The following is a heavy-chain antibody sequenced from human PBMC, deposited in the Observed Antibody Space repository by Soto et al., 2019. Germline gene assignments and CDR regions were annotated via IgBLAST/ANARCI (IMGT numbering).Heavy chain of an antibody. V-gene: IGHV4-59*08. CDR2: VYSSGST. D-gene: IGHD3-3*01. Sequence: QVQLQESGPGLVKPSETLSLTCTVSGGSISNYYWSWIRQPPGKGLEWIGYVYSSGSTKYNPSLRSRVTISVDTSKNQFSLKLSSVTAADTAVYYCARHKSRYDFWNGDYYFYYMDVWGKGTTVTVSS. CDR3: ARHKSRYDFWNGDYYFYYMDV. CDR1: GGSISNYY. J-gene: IGHJ6*03.